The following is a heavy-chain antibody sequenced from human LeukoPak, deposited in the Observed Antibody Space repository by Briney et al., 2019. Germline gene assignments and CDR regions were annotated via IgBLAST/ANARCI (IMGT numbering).Heavy chain of an antibody. Sequence: SVKVSCKASGGTFSSYAISWVRQAPGQGLEWMGGIIPIFGTANYAQKFQGRVTITADESTSTAYMELSSLRSEDTAVYYCARDSPYYYGSGSPFGYWGQGTLVTVSS. CDR1: GGTFSSYA. J-gene: IGHJ4*02. D-gene: IGHD3-10*01. V-gene: IGHV1-69*13. CDR3: ARDSPYYYGSGSPFGY. CDR2: IIPIFGTA.